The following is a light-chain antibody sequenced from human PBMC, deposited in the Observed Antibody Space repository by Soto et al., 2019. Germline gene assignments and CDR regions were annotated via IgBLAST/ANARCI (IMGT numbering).Light chain of an antibody. V-gene: IGKV4-1*01. J-gene: IGKJ2*01. CDR1: QSVLYSANNKNY. CDR3: QQYYSTPYT. CDR2: WAS. Sequence: DIVMTQSPDSLAVSLGERATINCRSSQSVLYSANNKNYLTWFQQKPGQPPKPLIYWASTRKSGVPDRFSGSGSGTDFTLTINSLQAEDVAVYYCQQYYSTPYTFGQGTKLEI.